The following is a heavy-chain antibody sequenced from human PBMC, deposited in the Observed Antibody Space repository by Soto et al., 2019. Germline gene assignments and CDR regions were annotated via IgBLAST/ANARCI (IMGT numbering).Heavy chain of an antibody. J-gene: IGHJ4*02. Sequence: GGSLRLSCAASGFTFSTYGMHWVRQAPGKGLEWVAAMSYDGTKEYYVDSVKGRFTISGDNSRNTLFLQLNSLRAEDTAAYYCAKEYGSTWIDHWGQGTLVTVSS. CDR2: MSYDGTKE. CDR1: GFTFSTYG. D-gene: IGHD6-13*01. CDR3: AKEYGSTWIDH. V-gene: IGHV3-30*18.